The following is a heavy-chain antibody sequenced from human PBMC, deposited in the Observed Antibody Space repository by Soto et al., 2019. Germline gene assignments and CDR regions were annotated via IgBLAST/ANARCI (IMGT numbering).Heavy chain of an antibody. CDR1: GFTFSSYA. V-gene: IGHV3-23*01. J-gene: IGHJ4*02. Sequence: GGSLRLSCAASGFTFSSYAMSWVRQAPGKGLEWVSAISGSGGSTYYADSVKGRFTISRDNSKNTLYLQMNSLGDEDTAVYYCAKDPEHSIAAAGDYWGQGTLVTVSS. CDR3: AKDPEHSIAAAGDY. CDR2: ISGSGGST. D-gene: IGHD6-13*01.